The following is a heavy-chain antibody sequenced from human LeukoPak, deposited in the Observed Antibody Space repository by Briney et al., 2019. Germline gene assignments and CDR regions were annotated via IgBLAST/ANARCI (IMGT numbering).Heavy chain of an antibody. CDR3: ASDRVLGSGSLDN. CDR1: GFRFSDFW. Sequence: GGSLRLSCTASGFRFSDFWMHWVRQAPGKGLEWVSRIRGDWHDTTYADSVKGRFTISRDNAKNTLYLQMNSLRVEETAVYYCASDRVLGSGSLDNWGQGTLVTVSS. V-gene: IGHV3-74*01. CDR2: IRGDWHDT. J-gene: IGHJ4*02. D-gene: IGHD3-10*01.